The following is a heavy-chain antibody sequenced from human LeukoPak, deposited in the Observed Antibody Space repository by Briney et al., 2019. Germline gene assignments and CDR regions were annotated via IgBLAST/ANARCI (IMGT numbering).Heavy chain of an antibody. D-gene: IGHD6-19*01. CDR2: IYYSGST. CDR1: GGSISSGGYY. V-gene: IGHV4-31*03. J-gene: IGHJ4*02. CDR3: ARVLAVAGIDY. Sequence: SETLSLTCTVSGGSISSGGYYWSWIRQHPGKGLEWIGYIYYSGSTYYNPSLKSRVTISVDTSKNQFSLKLSSVTAADTAVYYCARVLAVAGIDYWGQGTLVTVSS.